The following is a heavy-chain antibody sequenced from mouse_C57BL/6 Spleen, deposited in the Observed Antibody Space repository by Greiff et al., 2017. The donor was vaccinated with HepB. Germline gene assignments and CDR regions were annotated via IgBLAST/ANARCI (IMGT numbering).Heavy chain of an antibody. CDR2: IYPRSGNT. J-gene: IGHJ3*01. CDR3: ARIDSSGLAWFAY. Sequence: QVQLQQSGAELARPGASVKLSCKASGYTFTSYGISWVKQRTGQGLEWIGEIYPRSGNTYYNETFKGKATLTADKSSSTAYMELRSLTSEDSAVYFCARIDSSGLAWFAYWGQGTLVTVSA. V-gene: IGHV1-81*01. CDR1: GYTFTSYG. D-gene: IGHD3-2*02.